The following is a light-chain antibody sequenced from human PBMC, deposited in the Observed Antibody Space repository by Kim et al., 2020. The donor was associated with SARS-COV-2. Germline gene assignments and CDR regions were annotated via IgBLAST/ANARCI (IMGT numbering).Light chain of an antibody. V-gene: IGLV1-44*01. J-gene: IGLJ3*02. CDR1: SSNLGSNP. CDR3: ATWDDSLNGWV. Sequence: GQRVTISCSGSSSNLGSNPVNWYQQLPGTAPKLLIYSNNQRPSGVPDRFSGSKSGTSASLAISGLQSEDEADYYCATWDDSLNGWVFGGGTQLTVL. CDR2: SNN.